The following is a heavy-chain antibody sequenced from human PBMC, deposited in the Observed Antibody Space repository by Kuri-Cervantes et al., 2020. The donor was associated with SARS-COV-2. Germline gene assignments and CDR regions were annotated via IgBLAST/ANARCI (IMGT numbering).Heavy chain of an antibody. CDR2: IYHSGST. D-gene: IGHD3-3*01. J-gene: IGHJ5*02. Sequence: SETLSLTCTVSGYSISSGYYWGWIRQPPGKGLEWIGSIYHSGSTYYNPSLKSRVTISVDTSKNQFSLKLSSVTAADTAVYYCARDRAIFGVVIIPAGWFDPWGQGTLVTVSS. V-gene: IGHV4-38-2*02. CDR1: GYSISSGYY. CDR3: ARDRAIFGVVIIPAGWFDP.